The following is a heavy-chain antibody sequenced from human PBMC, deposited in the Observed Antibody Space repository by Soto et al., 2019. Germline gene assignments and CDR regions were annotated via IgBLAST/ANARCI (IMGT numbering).Heavy chain of an antibody. V-gene: IGHV1-69*01. Sequence: QVQLVQSGAEVKKPWSSVKVSCKASGGTFSSYAISWVRQAPGQGLQWMGGIIPIFGTANYAQKFQGRVTITTDESTSTAYMELSSLRSEDTAVYYCARDVGLSVALPEDDYWGQGTLVTVSS. CDR2: IIPIFGTA. CDR1: GGTFSSYA. CDR3: ARDVGLSVALPEDDY. J-gene: IGHJ4*02. D-gene: IGHD6-19*01.